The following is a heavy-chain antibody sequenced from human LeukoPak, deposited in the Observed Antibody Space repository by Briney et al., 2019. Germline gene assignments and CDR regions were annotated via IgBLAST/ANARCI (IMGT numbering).Heavy chain of an antibody. CDR2: IYYSGST. Sequence: PGTLSLTCTVSGGSISSYYWSWIRQPPGKGLEWIGYIYYSGSTNYNPSLKSRVTISVDTSKNQFSLKLSSVTAADTAVYYCARAYGSGSLYYFDYWGQGTLVTVSS. J-gene: IGHJ4*02. CDR1: GGSISSYY. V-gene: IGHV4-59*08. D-gene: IGHD3-10*01. CDR3: ARAYGSGSLYYFDY.